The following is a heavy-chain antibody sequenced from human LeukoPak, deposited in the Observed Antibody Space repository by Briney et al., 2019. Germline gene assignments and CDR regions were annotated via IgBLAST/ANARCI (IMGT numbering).Heavy chain of an antibody. CDR2: ISSSSSYI. CDR1: GFTFSSYS. Sequence: GGSLRLSCAASGFTFSSYSMNWVRQAPGKGLEWVSSISSSSSYIYYADSVKGRFTISRDNAKNSLYLQMNSLRAEDTAVYYCARDGRGYYYDSSGYYYPRWFDPWGQGTLVTVSS. V-gene: IGHV3-21*01. CDR3: ARDGRGYYYDSSGYYYPRWFDP. J-gene: IGHJ5*02. D-gene: IGHD3-22*01.